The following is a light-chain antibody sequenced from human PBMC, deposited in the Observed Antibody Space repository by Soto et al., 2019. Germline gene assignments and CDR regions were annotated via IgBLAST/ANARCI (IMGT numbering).Light chain of an antibody. CDR2: DTN. Sequence: QAVVTQEPSLTVSPEGTVTLTCGSSTGAVTNGHYPYWFQQKPGQAPRTLIYDTNNRHSWTPARFSASLLGGKAALTLSGAQPEDEAEYYCLLSCSGARVFGGGTKLTVL. V-gene: IGLV7-46*01. CDR3: LLSCSGARV. CDR1: TGAVTNGHY. J-gene: IGLJ2*01.